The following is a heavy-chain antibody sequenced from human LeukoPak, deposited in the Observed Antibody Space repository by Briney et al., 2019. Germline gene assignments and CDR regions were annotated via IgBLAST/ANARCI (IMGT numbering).Heavy chain of an antibody. V-gene: IGHV3-11*01. CDR1: GFTVSSNY. J-gene: IGHJ4*02. Sequence: GGSLRLSFAASGFTVSSNYMSWVSQAPGKGLEWVSYISSSGSTIYYADSVKGRFTISRDNAKNSLYLQMNSLRAEDTALYYCAKGVDSSGYYYLDYWGQGTLVTVSS. CDR3: AKGVDSSGYYYLDY. CDR2: ISSSGSTI. D-gene: IGHD3-22*01.